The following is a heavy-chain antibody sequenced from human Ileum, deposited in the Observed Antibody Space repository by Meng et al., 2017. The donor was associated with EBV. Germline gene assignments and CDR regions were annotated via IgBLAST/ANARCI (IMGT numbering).Heavy chain of an antibody. CDR1: GYSISTIGV. CDR3: ARKLPYTSAYYD. J-gene: IGHJ4*02. Sequence: QVQLLESGPGLMKPSDTVCLSCEVSGYSISTIGVGCVSRHPPERVLWLSWISYYNGITTSNPTLKDRVTLSVDTSKNQFYMNLNTVTSVDTAVYYCARKLPYTSAYYDWGQGTLVTVSS. D-gene: IGHD3-22*01. CDR2: SYYNGIT. V-gene: IGHV4-28*01.